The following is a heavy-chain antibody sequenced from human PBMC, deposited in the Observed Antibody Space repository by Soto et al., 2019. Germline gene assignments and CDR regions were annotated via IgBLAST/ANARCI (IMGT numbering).Heavy chain of an antibody. D-gene: IGHD3-22*01. CDR2: IYYSGST. CDR1: GGSISSGDYY. J-gene: IGHJ4*02. V-gene: IGHV4-30-4*01. CDR3: ARITMIVVVIDY. Sequence: ASESLSLTCTVSGGSISSGDYYWSWIRQPPGKGLEWIGYIYYSGSTYYNPSLKSRVTISVDTSKNQFSLKLSSVTAADTAVYYCARITMIVVVIDYWGQGTLVTVSS.